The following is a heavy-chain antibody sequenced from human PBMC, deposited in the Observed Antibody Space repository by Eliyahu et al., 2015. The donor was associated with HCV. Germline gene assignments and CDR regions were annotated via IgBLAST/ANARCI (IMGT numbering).Heavy chain of an antibody. CDR2: IYYSGST. J-gene: IGHJ3*02. CDR3: APGGIAAAGDAFDI. D-gene: IGHD6-13*01. V-gene: IGHV4-39*01. Sequence: QLQLQESGPGLVKPSETLSLTCTVSGXSISSSSYYWGWIRQPPGKGLEWIGSIYYSGSTYYNPSLKSRVTISVDTSKNQFSLKLSSVTAADTAVYYCAPGGIAAAGDAFDIWGQGTMVTVSS. CDR1: GXSISSSSYY.